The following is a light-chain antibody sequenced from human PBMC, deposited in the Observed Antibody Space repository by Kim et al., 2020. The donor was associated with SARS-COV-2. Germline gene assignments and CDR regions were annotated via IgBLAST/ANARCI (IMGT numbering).Light chain of an antibody. Sequence: DIEMTQSPSSLSAWVGHRVTISCRASQTIAKYVNWYQQRPGKAPKILLFDATTLHVGVPSRFSGSASGTDFTLTISGVQVEDFATYFCQQSYTTPITFGQGTRLEIK. J-gene: IGKJ5*01. CDR1: QTIAKY. V-gene: IGKV1-39*01. CDR3: QQSYTTPIT. CDR2: DAT.